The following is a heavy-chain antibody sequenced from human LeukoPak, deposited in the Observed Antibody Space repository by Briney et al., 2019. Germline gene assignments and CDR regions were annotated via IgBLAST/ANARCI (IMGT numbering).Heavy chain of an antibody. J-gene: IGHJ4*02. CDR2: ISSSSSYI. Sequence: PGGSLRLSCAASGFTFSSYSMNWVRQAPGKGLEWVSSISSSSSYIYYADSVRGRFTISRDSSKNTLYPQMNSLRAEDTAVYYCAKFYDILTGYFDYWGQGTLVTVSS. V-gene: IGHV3-21*04. CDR1: GFTFSSYS. D-gene: IGHD3-9*01. CDR3: AKFYDILTGYFDY.